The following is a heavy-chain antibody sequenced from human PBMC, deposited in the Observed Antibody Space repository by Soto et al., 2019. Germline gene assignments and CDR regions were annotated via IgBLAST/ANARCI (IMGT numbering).Heavy chain of an antibody. CDR1: GFTFSSYG. J-gene: IGHJ3*02. CDR3: TSDPLIAVAAYDAFDI. V-gene: IGHV3-30*19. Sequence: QVQLVESGGGVVQRGGSLRLSCAASGFTFSSYGMHWVRQAPGKGLEWVAVIWYDGSNKYYADSVKGRYTISRDDSKNTVYLQMNSLGAEDTAVYHCTSDPLIAVAAYDAFDIWDQGTSVTVSS. D-gene: IGHD6-19*01. CDR2: IWYDGSNK.